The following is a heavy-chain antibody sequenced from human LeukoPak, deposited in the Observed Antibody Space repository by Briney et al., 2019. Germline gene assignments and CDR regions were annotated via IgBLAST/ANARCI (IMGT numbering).Heavy chain of an antibody. CDR1: GGSFSGYY. CDR3: ARGFCSGGSCYFNRFDP. CDR2: INHSGST. J-gene: IGHJ5*02. Sequence: SETLSLTCAVYGGSFSGYYWSWIRQPPGKGLEWIGEINHSGSTNYNPSLKSRVTISVDTSKNQFSLKLSSVTAADTAVYYCARGFCSGGSCYFNRFDPWGQGTLVTVSS. V-gene: IGHV4-34*01. D-gene: IGHD2-15*01.